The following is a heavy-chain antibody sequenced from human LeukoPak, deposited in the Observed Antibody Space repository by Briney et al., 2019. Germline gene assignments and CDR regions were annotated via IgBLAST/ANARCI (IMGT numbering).Heavy chain of an antibody. CDR3: ARQIKSIDYDSFFDS. Sequence: GASVKVSCKASGGTFSSYAISWVRQAPGQGLEWMGGIIPIFGTANYAQKFQGRVTITTDESTSTAYMELSSLRSEDTAVYYCARQIKSIDYDSFFDSWGQGTLVTVSS. J-gene: IGHJ4*02. V-gene: IGHV1-69*05. D-gene: IGHD4-17*01. CDR1: GGTFSSYA. CDR2: IIPIFGTA.